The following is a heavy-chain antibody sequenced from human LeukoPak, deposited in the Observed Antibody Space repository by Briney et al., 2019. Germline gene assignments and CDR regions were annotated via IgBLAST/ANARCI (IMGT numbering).Heavy chain of an antibody. J-gene: IGHJ4*02. Sequence: ASVKVSCKASGYTFTAYYMHWVRQAPGQGLEWMGWINPNSGGTNYAQKFQGRVTMTRDTSISTAYMELSRLRSDDTAVYYCARDLHYYGSGSYYTLDYWGQGTLVTVSS. CDR1: GYTFTAYY. CDR3: ARDLHYYGSGSYYTLDY. CDR2: INPNSGGT. V-gene: IGHV1-2*02. D-gene: IGHD3-10*01.